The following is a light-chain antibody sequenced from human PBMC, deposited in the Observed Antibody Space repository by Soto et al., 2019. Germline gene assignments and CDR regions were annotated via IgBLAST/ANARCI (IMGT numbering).Light chain of an antibody. CDR1: QSVSSSY. J-gene: IGKJ1*01. CDR2: GAS. V-gene: IGKV3-20*01. Sequence: EIVLTQSPGTLSLSPGERATLSCRASQSVSSSYLAWYQQKPGQAPRLVIYGASSRATGIPDRFSGSGYGTDFTLTISRLETEDFAVYYCQQYGSSPWTFGQGTKVDIK. CDR3: QQYGSSPWT.